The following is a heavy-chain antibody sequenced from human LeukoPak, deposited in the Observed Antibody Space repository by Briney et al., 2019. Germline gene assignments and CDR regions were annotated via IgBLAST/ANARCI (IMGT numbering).Heavy chain of an antibody. D-gene: IGHD2-15*01. V-gene: IGHV4-59*08. Sequence: SETHSLNPPATARPLGPHYWSWIQQPPGKGLEWLGYIYYNGSTKYNPSLKSRVTISVDTSKNQFSLKLSSVTAADTAVYYCARHIGGPFDKWGQGTLVTVSS. CDR2: IYYNGST. J-gene: IGHJ4*02. CDR1: ARPLGPHY. CDR3: ARHIGGPFDK.